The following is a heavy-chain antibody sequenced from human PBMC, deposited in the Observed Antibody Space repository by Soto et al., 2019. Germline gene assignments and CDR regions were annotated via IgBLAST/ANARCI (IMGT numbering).Heavy chain of an antibody. Sequence: EVQLVESGGGLVQPGGSLRLSCAASGFTFSGYWMSWVRQAPGKGLEWVANIKQDGSEQFVDSVKGRFTISRDNAMNSLYLQMNGLRGEDTAVYCCAREAVWGQGTTVTVSS. CDR1: GFTFSGYW. CDR3: AREAV. V-gene: IGHV3-7*05. CDR2: IKQDGSEQ. J-gene: IGHJ6*02.